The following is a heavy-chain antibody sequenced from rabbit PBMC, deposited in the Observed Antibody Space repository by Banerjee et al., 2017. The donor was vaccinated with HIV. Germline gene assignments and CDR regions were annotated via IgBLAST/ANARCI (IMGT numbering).Heavy chain of an antibody. CDR1: GLDFSSSYW. D-gene: IGHD8-1*01. J-gene: IGHJ4*01. CDR3: ARDLYVGSSHEYIL. Sequence: QSLEESGGDLVKPGASLTLTCTASGLDFSSSYWICWVRQAPGKGLEWIGCIYTGDGDTAYATWAKGRFTISKTSSTTVTLQMTSLTAADTATYFCARDLYVGSSHEYILWGPGTLVTVS. CDR2: IYTGDGDT. V-gene: IGHV1S40*01.